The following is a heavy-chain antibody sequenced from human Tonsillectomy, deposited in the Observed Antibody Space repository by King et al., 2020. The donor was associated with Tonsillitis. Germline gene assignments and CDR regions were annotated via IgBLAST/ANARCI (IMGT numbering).Heavy chain of an antibody. CDR3: ARSVSGSFDY. D-gene: IGHD1-26*01. V-gene: IGHV4-39*01. CDR1: GGSISSSDHY. Sequence: QLQESGPGVVKPSETLSLTCTVSGGSISSSDHYWAWIRQPPGKELEWIGYMYYSGTIFYNPSLKSRITISGGTSENRFSLKLSSVTAADTAVYFCARSVSGSFDYWGQGALVTVSS. CDR2: MYYSGTI. J-gene: IGHJ4*02.